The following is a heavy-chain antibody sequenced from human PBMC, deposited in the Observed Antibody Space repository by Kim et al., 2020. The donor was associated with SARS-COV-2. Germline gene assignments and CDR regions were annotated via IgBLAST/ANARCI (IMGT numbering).Heavy chain of an antibody. D-gene: IGHD3-10*01. V-gene: IGHV4-59*08. J-gene: IGHJ6*01. CDR2: IYYSGST. CDR3: PRGLTMVRGAHLLLYGMDV. CDR1: GGSISSYY. Sequence: SETLSLTCTVSGGSISSYYWSWIRQPPGKGLEWIGYIYYSGSTNYNPSLKSRVTISVDTSKNQFSLKLSSVTAADTAVFYWPRGLTMVRGAHLLLYGMDV.